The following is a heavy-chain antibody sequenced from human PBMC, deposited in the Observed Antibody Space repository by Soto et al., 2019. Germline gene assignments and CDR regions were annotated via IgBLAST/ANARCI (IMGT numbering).Heavy chain of an antibody. CDR1: GFSLSTSGVG. V-gene: IGHV2-5*02. J-gene: IGHJ4*02. D-gene: IGHD2-21*02. CDR3: ADTLVVVTAIPFDY. Sequence: QITLKESGPPLVKPTQTLTLTCTFSGFSLSTSGVGVGWIRQPPGKALEWLALIYWDDDKRYSPSLKSRLTITKDTSKNQVVLTMTNMDPVDTATYYCADTLVVVTAIPFDYWGQGTLVTVSS. CDR2: IYWDDDK.